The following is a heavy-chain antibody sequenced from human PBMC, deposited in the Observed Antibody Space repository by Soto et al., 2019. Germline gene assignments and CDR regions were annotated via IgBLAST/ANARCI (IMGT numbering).Heavy chain of an antibody. CDR1: GFTVNIYA. D-gene: IGHD1-26*01. V-gene: IGHV3-23*01. Sequence: GWSLRLSCAASGFTVNIYAMSWFRQAPGKGLEWVSAISGSGGSTYFTDSVKGRFTISRDNSKNTLYLQMNSLRAEDTAVYYCAKDWGSGSYYIDFWGQGTLVTVSS. CDR2: ISGSGGST. CDR3: AKDWGSGSYYIDF. J-gene: IGHJ4*02.